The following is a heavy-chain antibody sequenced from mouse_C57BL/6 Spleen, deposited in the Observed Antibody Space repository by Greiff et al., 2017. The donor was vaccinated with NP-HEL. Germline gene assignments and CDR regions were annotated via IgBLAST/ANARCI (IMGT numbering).Heavy chain of an antibody. CDR2: IDPSDSYT. CDR3: GITTVAGGFAY. V-gene: IGHV1-69*01. Sequence: QVQLQQPGAELVMPGASVKLSCKASGYTFTSYWMHWVKQRPGQGLEWIGEIDPSDSYTNYNQKFKGKSTLTVDKSSSTAYMQLSSLTAEDSAVYYCGITTVAGGFAYWGQGTLVTVSA. J-gene: IGHJ3*01. CDR1: GYTFTSYW. D-gene: IGHD1-1*01.